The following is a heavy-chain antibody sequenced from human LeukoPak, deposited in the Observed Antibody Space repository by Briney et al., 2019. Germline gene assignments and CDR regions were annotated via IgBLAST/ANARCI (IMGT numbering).Heavy chain of an antibody. CDR2: INHSGST. D-gene: IGHD2-2*01. CDR1: GGSFSGYY. V-gene: IGHV4-34*01. J-gene: IGHJ4*02. CDR3: ARLFKTLVPAANCIDY. Sequence: SETLSLTCAVYGGSFSGYYWSWIRQPPGKGLEWIGEINHSGSTNYNPSLKSRVTISVDTSKNQFSLKLSSVTAADTAVYYCARLFKTLVPAANCIDYWGQGTLVTVSS.